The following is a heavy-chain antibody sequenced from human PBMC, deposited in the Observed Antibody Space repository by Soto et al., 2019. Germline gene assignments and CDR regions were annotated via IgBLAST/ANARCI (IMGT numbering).Heavy chain of an antibody. V-gene: IGHV4-39*01. J-gene: IGHJ4*02. Sequence: LSLTCTVSGGSITSSSYYWGWIRLPPGKGLEWIGYIHYSGSTHYNQSLKSRVTISVDTSKNQFSLKLSSVTAADTAVYYCARLGYDSSGYSEDSDYWGQGTLVTVSS. CDR2: IHYSGST. CDR1: GGSITSSSYY. D-gene: IGHD3-22*01. CDR3: ARLGYDSSGYSEDSDY.